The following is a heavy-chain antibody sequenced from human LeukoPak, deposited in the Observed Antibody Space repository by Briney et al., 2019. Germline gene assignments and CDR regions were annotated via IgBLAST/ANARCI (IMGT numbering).Heavy chain of an antibody. D-gene: IGHD2-2*01. CDR2: TNPNSGGT. J-gene: IGHJ4*02. CDR3: ARDKGYCSSTSCLVLDY. Sequence: ASVKVSCKASGYTFTGYYMHWVRQAPGQGLEWMGWTNPNSGGTNYAQKFQGRVTMTRDTSISTAYMELSRLRSDDTAVYYCARDKGYCSSTSCLVLDYWGQGTLVTVSS. V-gene: IGHV1-2*02. CDR1: GYTFTGYY.